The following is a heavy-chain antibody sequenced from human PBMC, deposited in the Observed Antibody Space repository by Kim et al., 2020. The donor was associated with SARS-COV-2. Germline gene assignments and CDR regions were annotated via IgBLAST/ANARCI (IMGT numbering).Heavy chain of an antibody. J-gene: IGHJ4*02. Sequence: GGSLRLSCAASGFTFSSYAMHWVRQAPGKGLEWVAVISYDGSNKYYADSVKGRFTISRDNSKNTLYLQMNSLRAEDTAVYYCARVSRMGPSHTSCPGLWGQGTLVTVSS. CDR3: ARVSRMGPSHTSCPGL. CDR2: ISYDGSNK. D-gene: IGHD2-2*01. V-gene: IGHV3-30-3*01. CDR1: GFTFSSYA.